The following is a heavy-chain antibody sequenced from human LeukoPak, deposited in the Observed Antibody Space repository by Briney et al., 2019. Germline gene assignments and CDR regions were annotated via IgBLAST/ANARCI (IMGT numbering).Heavy chain of an antibody. Sequence: GGSLRLSCTASGFTFGDYAMSWFRQAPGKGLEWVSGINWNGGSTGYADSVKGRFTISRDNSKNTLYLQMNSLRAEDTAVYYCASCSGGRCYSNYYYTDVWGKGTTVTISS. CDR2: INWNGGST. D-gene: IGHD2-15*01. CDR1: GFTFGDYA. V-gene: IGHV3-20*04. CDR3: ASCSGGRCYSNYYYTDV. J-gene: IGHJ6*03.